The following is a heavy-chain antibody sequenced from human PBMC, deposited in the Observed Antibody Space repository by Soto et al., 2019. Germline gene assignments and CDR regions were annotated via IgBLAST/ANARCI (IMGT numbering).Heavy chain of an antibody. V-gene: IGHV1-69*13. J-gene: IGHJ6*02. Sequence: SVKVSCKASGGTFSSYAISWVRQAPGQGHERMGGIIPIFSTANYAQKFQGRVTITADESTSTAYMELSSLRSEDTAVYYCARGAGYSSSSMYYYYYGMDVWGQGTTVTVS. CDR2: IIPIFSTA. D-gene: IGHD6-6*01. CDR1: GGTFSSYA. CDR3: ARGAGYSSSSMYYYYYGMDV.